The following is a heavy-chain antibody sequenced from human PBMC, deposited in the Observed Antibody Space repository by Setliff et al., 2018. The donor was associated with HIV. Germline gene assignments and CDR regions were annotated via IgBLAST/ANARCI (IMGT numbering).Heavy chain of an antibody. CDR2: IYNSGRT. Sequence: PSETLSLTCTVSGVSISSHYWSWIRQPPGKGLEWIGYIYNSGRTNYNPSLTSRVTISVDTSKNQFSLRLSSVTAADTAVYYCARVPRQLLKGAAAYFDYWGQGILVTVSS. J-gene: IGHJ4*02. V-gene: IGHV4-59*11. D-gene: IGHD5-18*01. CDR1: GVSISSHY. CDR3: ARVPRQLLKGAAAYFDY.